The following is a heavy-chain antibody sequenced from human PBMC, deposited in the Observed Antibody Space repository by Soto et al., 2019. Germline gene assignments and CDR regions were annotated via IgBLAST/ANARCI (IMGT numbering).Heavy chain of an antibody. J-gene: IGHJ4*02. CDR1: GFTFSSYA. Sequence: GGSLRLSCVASGFTFSSYALHWVRQAPGKGLEWVAVTSYDGSNKYYADSVEGRFTISRDNSKDTLYLQTSSLTTEDTAMYYCARDWETSATGLIDSWGQGTLVTVSS. V-gene: IGHV3-30-3*01. D-gene: IGHD3-9*01. CDR2: TSYDGSNK. CDR3: ARDWETSATGLIDS.